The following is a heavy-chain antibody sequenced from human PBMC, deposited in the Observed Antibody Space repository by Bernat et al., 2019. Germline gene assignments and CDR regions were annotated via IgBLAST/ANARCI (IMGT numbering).Heavy chain of an antibody. CDR1: GYTFTSYY. J-gene: IGHJ5*02. D-gene: IGHD4-11*01. CDR3: ARDTRKATVTRNNWFDP. CDR2: INPNSGGT. Sequence: QVQLVQSGAEVKKPGASVKVSCKASGYTFTSYYMHWVRQAPGQGLEWMGRINPNSGGTNYAQKFQGRVTMTRDTSISTAYMDLSSLISDDTAVYYCARDTRKATVTRNNWFDPWGQGTLVTVSS. V-gene: IGHV1-2*06.